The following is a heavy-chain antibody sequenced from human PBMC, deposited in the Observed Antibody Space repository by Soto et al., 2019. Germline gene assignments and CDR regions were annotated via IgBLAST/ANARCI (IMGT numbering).Heavy chain of an antibody. CDR1: GFTFSSYG. J-gene: IGHJ3*02. V-gene: IGHV3-30*18. CDR3: AKTGGYSGYDAMDAFDI. D-gene: IGHD5-12*01. Sequence: GGSLRLSCAASGFTFSSYGMHWVRQAPGKGLEWVAVISYDGSNKYYADSVKGRFTISRDNSKNTLYLQMNSLRAEDTAVYYCAKTGGYSGYDAMDAFDIWGQGTMVTVS. CDR2: ISYDGSNK.